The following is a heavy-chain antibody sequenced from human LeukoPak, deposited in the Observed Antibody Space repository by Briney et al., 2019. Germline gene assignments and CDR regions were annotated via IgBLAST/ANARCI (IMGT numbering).Heavy chain of an antibody. CDR3: ARGLPVFDP. Sequence: SGTLSLTCAVYGGSFSGYYWSWIRQPPGKGLEWIGEINHSGSTNYNPSLKSRVTISVDTSKNQFSLKLSSVTAADTAVYYCARGLPVFDPWGQGTLVTVSS. V-gene: IGHV4-34*01. CDR2: INHSGST. CDR1: GGSFSGYY. J-gene: IGHJ5*02.